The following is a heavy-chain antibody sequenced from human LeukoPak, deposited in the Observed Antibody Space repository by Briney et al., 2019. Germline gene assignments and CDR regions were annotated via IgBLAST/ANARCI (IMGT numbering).Heavy chain of an antibody. CDR2: ISGSGGST. V-gene: IGHV3-23*01. CDR3: AKDTYGPDDY. CDR1: GFTFSSYA. Sequence: GGSLRLSCAASGFTFSSYAMSWVRQAPGKGLEWVSAISGSGGSTYYADSVKGRFTISRDNSKNTLYLQMNSLRGEDTGVYYCAKDTYGPDDYWGQGTLVTVSS. D-gene: IGHD1-14*01. J-gene: IGHJ4*02.